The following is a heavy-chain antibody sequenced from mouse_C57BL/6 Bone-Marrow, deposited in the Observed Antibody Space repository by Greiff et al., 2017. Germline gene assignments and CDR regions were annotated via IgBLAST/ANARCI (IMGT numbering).Heavy chain of an antibody. Sequence: VQLQQSGAELVRPGASVKLSCTASGFNIKDDYMHWVKQRPEQGLEWIGWIDPENGDTEYASNFQGKATITADKSSNTAYLQLSSLTSEDTAVYYCTLLYYGNYHYAMDDWGQGTSVTVSS. CDR1: GFNIKDDY. J-gene: IGHJ4*01. V-gene: IGHV14-4*01. CDR2: IDPENGDT. CDR3: TLLYYGNYHYAMDD. D-gene: IGHD2-1*01.